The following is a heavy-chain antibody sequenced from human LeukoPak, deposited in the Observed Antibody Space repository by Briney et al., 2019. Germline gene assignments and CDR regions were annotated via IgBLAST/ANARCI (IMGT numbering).Heavy chain of an antibody. J-gene: IGHJ4*02. Sequence: SETLSLTCTVSGGSISSSSYYWGWIRQPPGKGLEWIGSIYYSGSTYYNPSLKSRVTISVDTSKNQFSLKLSSVTAADTAVYYCARDRSSWYDYWGQGTLVTVSS. CDR2: IYYSGST. CDR3: ARDRSSWYDY. CDR1: GGSISSSSYY. V-gene: IGHV4-39*07. D-gene: IGHD6-13*01.